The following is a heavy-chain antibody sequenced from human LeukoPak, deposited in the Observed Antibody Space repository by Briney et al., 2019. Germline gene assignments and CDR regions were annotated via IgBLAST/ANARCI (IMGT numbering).Heavy chain of an antibody. Sequence: PGGSLRLSCVASGFTLDDSALHWVRQAPGKGLEWISLISGDGDNTYYADSVKGRFTISRDTSTNSLYLQMSSLRAEDTAFYYCAKGVRSRTYYNCFDPWGQGTLVTVSS. CDR3: AKGVRSRTYYNCFDP. CDR2: ISGDGDNT. J-gene: IGHJ5*02. CDR1: GFTLDDSA. D-gene: IGHD1-26*01. V-gene: IGHV3-43*02.